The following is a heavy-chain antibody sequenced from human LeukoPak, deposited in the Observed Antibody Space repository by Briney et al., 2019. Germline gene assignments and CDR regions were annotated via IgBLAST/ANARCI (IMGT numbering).Heavy chain of an antibody. D-gene: IGHD1-1*01. CDR1: GGSISSGDYY. Sequence: SQTLSLTCTVSGGSISSGDYYWSWIRQPPGKGLEWIGYIYYSGSTNYNPSLKSRVTISVDTSKNQFSLKLSSVTAADTAVYYCARHRRNWTNLGYFDYWGQGTLVTVSS. V-gene: IGHV4-61*08. CDR3: ARHRRNWTNLGYFDY. J-gene: IGHJ4*02. CDR2: IYYSGST.